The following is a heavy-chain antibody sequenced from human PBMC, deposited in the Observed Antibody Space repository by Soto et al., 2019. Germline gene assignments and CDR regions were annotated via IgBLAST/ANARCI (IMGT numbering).Heavy chain of an antibody. Sequence: LALTCTVSGGSISSYYWNWIRQSPGKGLEWIGYIYYTGSTNYNPSLKSRVTISVDTSNNQFSLRLSSVTAADTAVYYCARAFGSTMPSLYWGQGNLGTVSS. V-gene: IGHV4-59*01. J-gene: IGHJ4*02. D-gene: IGHD2-2*01. CDR3: ARAFGSTMPSLY. CDR2: IYYTGST. CDR1: GGSISSYY.